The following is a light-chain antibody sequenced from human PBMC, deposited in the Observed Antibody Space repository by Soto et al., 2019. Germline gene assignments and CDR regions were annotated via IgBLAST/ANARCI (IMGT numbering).Light chain of an antibody. Sequence: DIQITQSPSTLSGSVGDRVTITCRASQTISSWLAWYQQKPGKAPKLLIYKASTLKSGVPSRFSGSGSETEFTLTISSLQPDDFATYYCQQYNSYPTSTFGQGTKVDIK. J-gene: IGKJ1*01. CDR2: KAS. CDR3: QQYNSYPTST. V-gene: IGKV1-5*03. CDR1: QTISSW.